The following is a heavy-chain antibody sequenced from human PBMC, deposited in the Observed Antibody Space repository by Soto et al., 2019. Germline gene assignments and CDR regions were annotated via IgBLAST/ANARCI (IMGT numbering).Heavy chain of an antibody. V-gene: IGHV3-23*01. CDR1: GFTFSSYA. CDR3: AKDQKLRAGYSYGPTYFDY. D-gene: IGHD5-18*01. J-gene: IGHJ4*02. Sequence: EVQLLESGGGLVQPGGSLRLSCAASGFTFSSYAMSWVRQAPGKGLEWVSAISGSGGSTYYADSVKGRFTISRDNSKNTLYLQMNSLRAEDTAVYYCAKDQKLRAGYSYGPTYFDYWGQGTLVTVSS. CDR2: ISGSGGST.